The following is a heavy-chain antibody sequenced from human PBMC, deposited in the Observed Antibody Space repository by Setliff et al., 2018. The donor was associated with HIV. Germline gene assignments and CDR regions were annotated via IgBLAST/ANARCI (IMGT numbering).Heavy chain of an antibody. Sequence: GASVKVSCKASGYTFSDYYIHWVRQAPGQGLEWMGWISPNRGDTNYAQKFQGRVTMTRDTSIRTAYMELSRLQSDDTAVYFCARDLDSGYNAQDYFAYWGQGTPVTVSS. CDR3: ARDLDSGYNAQDYFAY. CDR2: ISPNRGDT. CDR1: GYTFSDYY. D-gene: IGHD5-12*01. V-gene: IGHV1-2*02. J-gene: IGHJ4*02.